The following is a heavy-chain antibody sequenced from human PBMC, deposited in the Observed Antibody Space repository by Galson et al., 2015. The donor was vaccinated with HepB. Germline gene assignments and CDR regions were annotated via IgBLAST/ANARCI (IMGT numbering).Heavy chain of an antibody. Sequence: SLRLSCAASGFTFSSYGMHWVRQAPGKGLEWVAVISYDGSNKYYADSVKGRFTISGDNSKNTLYLQMNSLRAEDTAVYYCAKDNIGQWLSLALDYWGQGTLVTVSS. CDR2: ISYDGSNK. J-gene: IGHJ4*02. CDR1: GFTFSSYG. D-gene: IGHD3-22*01. CDR3: AKDNIGQWLSLALDY. V-gene: IGHV3-30*18.